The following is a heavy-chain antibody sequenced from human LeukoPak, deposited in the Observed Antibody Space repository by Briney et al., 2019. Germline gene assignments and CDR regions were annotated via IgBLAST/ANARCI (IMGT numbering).Heavy chain of an antibody. CDR3: ARDRYNSGSYYGNY. CDR2: IGSSGSYM. D-gene: IGHD1-26*01. J-gene: IGHJ4*02. V-gene: IGHV3-21*04. CDR1: GFTFSSYH. Sequence: GGSLRLSCEVSGFTFSSYHMNWVRQAPGKGLEWVSSIGSSGSYMYYADSLTGRFTISRDNAKNSLYLQMNSLRAEDTAVYYCARDRYNSGSYYGNYWGQGTLVTVSS.